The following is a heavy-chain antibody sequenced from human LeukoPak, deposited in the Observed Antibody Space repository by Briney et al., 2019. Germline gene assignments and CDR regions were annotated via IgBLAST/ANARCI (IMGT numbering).Heavy chain of an antibody. D-gene: IGHD6-6*01. J-gene: IGHJ6*02. CDR1: GGSISSYY. Sequence: SETLSLTCTVSGGSISSYYWSWIRQPAGKGLEWIGRIYTSGSTNYNPSLKSRVTMSVDTSKNQFSLKLSSVTAADTAVYYCARDREDSISDYYYYGMDVWGQGTTVTVSS. CDR3: ARDREDSISDYYYYGMDV. V-gene: IGHV4-4*07. CDR2: IYTSGST.